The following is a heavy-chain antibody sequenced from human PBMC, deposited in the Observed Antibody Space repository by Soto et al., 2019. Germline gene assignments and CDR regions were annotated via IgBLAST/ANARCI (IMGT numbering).Heavy chain of an antibody. CDR3: AKHPRYCSSSSCYGGGFDY. J-gene: IGHJ4*02. CDR2: IYYSGST. D-gene: IGHD2-2*01. V-gene: IGHV4-39*01. CDR1: GGSISSSSYY. Sequence: QLQLQESGPGLVKPSETLSLTCTVSGGSISSSSYYWGWIRQPPGKGLAWIGSIYYSGSTYYNPSLKSRVTVSVDTSKNQFSLKLSSVTAADTAVYYCAKHPRYCSSSSCYGGGFDYWGQGTLGTVSS.